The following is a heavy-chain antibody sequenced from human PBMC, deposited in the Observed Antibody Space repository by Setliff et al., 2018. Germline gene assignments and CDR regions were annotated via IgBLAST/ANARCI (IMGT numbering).Heavy chain of an antibody. J-gene: IGHJ6*02. Sequence: SETLSLTCGVSGYSISSGYYWGWIRQPPGKGLEWIGEINHSGSTNYNPSLKSRVTISVDTSKNQFSLKLSSVTAADTAVYYCARAPRNFGVVINYYYYYYGMDVWGQGTTVTVSS. CDR3: ARAPRNFGVVINYYYYYYGMDV. CDR1: GYSISSGYY. D-gene: IGHD3-3*01. V-gene: IGHV4-38-2*01. CDR2: INHSGST.